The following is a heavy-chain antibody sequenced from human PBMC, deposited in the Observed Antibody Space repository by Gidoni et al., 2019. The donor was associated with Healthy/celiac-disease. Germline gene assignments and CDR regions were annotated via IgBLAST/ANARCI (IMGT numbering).Heavy chain of an antibody. CDR2: INHSGST. D-gene: IGHD5-12*01. CDR3: ARGGWLQFRYFDL. CDR1: GGSFSGYY. J-gene: IGHJ2*01. Sequence: QVQLQQWGAGLLKPSETLSLTCAVYGGSFSGYYWSWIRQPPGKGLEWIGEINHSGSTNYNPSLKSRVTISVDTSKNQFSLKLSSVTAADTAVYYCARGGWLQFRYFDLWGRGTLVTVSS. V-gene: IGHV4-34*01.